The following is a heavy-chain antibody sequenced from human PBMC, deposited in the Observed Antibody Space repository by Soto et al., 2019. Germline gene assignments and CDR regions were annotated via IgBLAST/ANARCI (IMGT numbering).Heavy chain of an antibody. CDR1: GGTFSSYT. CDR2: IIPILGIA. D-gene: IGHD2-2*01. Sequence: ASVKVSCKASGGTFSSYTIGWVRQAPGQGLEWMGRIIPILGIANYAQKFQGRVTITADKSTSTAYMELSSLRSEDTAVYYCASGAYQLLVVVDDAFDIWGQGTMVTVSS. J-gene: IGHJ3*02. V-gene: IGHV1-69*02. CDR3: ASGAYQLLVVVDDAFDI.